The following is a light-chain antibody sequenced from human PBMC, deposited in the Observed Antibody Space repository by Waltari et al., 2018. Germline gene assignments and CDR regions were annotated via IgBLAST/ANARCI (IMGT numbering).Light chain of an antibody. CDR1: QSVSNT. V-gene: IGKV3-11*01. CDR3: QQRSNWIT. Sequence: EIVLTQSPATLSLSTGARATLSCRASQSVSNTLAWFQQTPGQAPRLLIYDTSKRAAGIPARFIGSGSGTDFTLTISSLEPEDFAVYYCQQRSNWITFGQGTRLEIK. J-gene: IGKJ5*01. CDR2: DTS.